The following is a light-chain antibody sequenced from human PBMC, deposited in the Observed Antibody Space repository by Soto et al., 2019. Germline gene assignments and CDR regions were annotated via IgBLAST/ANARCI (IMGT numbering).Light chain of an antibody. J-gene: IGKJ1*01. CDR2: DAS. CDR3: QQRSNWPWT. CDR1: QSVSTY. V-gene: IGKV3-11*01. Sequence: EIVLTQSPATLSLSPGERATLSCRASQSVSTYLAWYQQKPGQAPRLLIYDASNRATGIPARFSGSGSGTDFTLTFSSLEPEDFAVYYCQQRSNWPWTFGQGTKVDNK.